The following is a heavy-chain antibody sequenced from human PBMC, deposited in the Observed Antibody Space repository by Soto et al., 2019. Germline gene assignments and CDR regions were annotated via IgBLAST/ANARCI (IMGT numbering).Heavy chain of an antibody. D-gene: IGHD3-10*01. CDR2: ISPNTGNT. CDR3: ARLHTEMVPRGVRHQYYFDY. J-gene: IGHJ4*02. V-gene: IGHV1-18*01. CDR1: GYTFTTYG. Sequence: ASVKVSCKATGYTFTTYGISWVRQAPGQGLEWMGWISPNTGNTAYAHKVQGRVAMTTDTSTSTAYMDLWSLISDDTAVYYCARLHTEMVPRGVRHQYYFDYWGQGSLVTVSS.